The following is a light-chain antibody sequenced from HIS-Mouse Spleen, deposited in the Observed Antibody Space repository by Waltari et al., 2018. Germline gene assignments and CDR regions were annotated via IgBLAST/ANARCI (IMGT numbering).Light chain of an antibody. CDR3: QQYYSYPWT. J-gene: IGKJ1*01. CDR2: AAS. V-gene: IGKV1-8*01. Sequence: AIRMTQSPSSLSASTGDRVTITCRASQGISSYLAWYQQKPGKAPKRLSYAASTLQSGVPSRFGGSGSVTDFTLTISCLQSEDFATYYCQQYYSYPWTFGQGTKVEIK. CDR1: QGISSY.